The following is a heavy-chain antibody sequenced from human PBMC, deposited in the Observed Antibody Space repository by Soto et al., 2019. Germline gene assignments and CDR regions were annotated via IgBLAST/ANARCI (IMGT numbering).Heavy chain of an antibody. V-gene: IGHV1-3*01. D-gene: IGHD2-8*01. J-gene: IGHJ5*02. CDR2: INAGNGNT. Sequence: QVPLVQSGAEVKKPGASVKVSCKASGYTFTSYAMHWVRQAPGQRLEWMGWINAGNGNTKYSQKFQGRVTITRDTSASTAYMELSSLRSEDTAVYYCARDQVVLMVYAIEGAPLPEFDPWGQGTLVTVSS. CDR3: ARDQVVLMVYAIEGAPLPEFDP. CDR1: GYTFTSYA.